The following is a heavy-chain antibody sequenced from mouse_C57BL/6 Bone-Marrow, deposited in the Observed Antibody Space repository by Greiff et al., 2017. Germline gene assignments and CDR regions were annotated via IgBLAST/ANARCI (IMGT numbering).Heavy chain of an antibody. CDR2: ISDGGSYT. J-gene: IGHJ2*01. V-gene: IGHV5-4*01. CDR3: ATHRAYYGCGYGGYFDY. Sequence: EVQLVESGGGLVKPGGSLKFSCAASGFTFSSYAMSWVRQTPEQRLEWVATISDGGSYTYYPDNVQGRFTISRDNAKNTLYLQMSHLTSEDTAMYYCATHRAYYGCGYGGYFDYWGQGTTLTVSS. CDR1: GFTFSSYA. D-gene: IGHD1-1*01.